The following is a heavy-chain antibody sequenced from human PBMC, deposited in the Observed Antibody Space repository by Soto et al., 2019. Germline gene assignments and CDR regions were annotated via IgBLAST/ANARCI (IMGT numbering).Heavy chain of an antibody. V-gene: IGHV3-23*01. CDR1: GFTFSTYS. CDR2: ISYNGADR. J-gene: IGHJ4*02. D-gene: IGHD2-21*01. CDR3: AKRVAASCSGWDY. Sequence: EVQLLESGGGLVQPGESLRLSCAASGFTFSTYSMTWVRQAPGKGLEWVSGISYNGADRYYADSVRGRFTISRDNSKNTLYLQMNSLRAEETALYYCAKRVAASCSGWDYWGQGTLVTVSS.